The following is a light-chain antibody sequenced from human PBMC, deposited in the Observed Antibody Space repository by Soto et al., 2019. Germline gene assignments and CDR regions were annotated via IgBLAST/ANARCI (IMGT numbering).Light chain of an antibody. CDR1: SSNIGAGYD. V-gene: IGLV1-40*01. CDR3: QSSDSSLSRV. J-gene: IGLJ1*01. Sequence: QSALTQPPSVSGAPGQRVTISCTGSSSNIGAGYDIHWYQQPPGTAPKLLIYGNNNRPSGVPDRSSGSKSGTSASLAITGLQAEDEADYYCQSSDSSLSRVFGTGTKVTVL. CDR2: GNN.